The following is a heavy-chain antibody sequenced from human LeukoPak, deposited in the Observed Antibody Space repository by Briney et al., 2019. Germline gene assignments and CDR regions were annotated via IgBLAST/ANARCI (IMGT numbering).Heavy chain of an antibody. CDR2: IFPDDSHT. Sequence: GGSLKISCKGSGYLFSTYWIGWVGQMPGKGQGGVGIIFPDDSHTRYSPSLQGHVTVSADKSISTAYLQWSSLKASDTAIYYCARARYCTSTSCPVFDYWGQGTLVTVSS. CDR3: ARARYCTSTSCPVFDY. J-gene: IGHJ4*02. V-gene: IGHV5-51*01. D-gene: IGHD2-2*01. CDR1: GYLFSTYW.